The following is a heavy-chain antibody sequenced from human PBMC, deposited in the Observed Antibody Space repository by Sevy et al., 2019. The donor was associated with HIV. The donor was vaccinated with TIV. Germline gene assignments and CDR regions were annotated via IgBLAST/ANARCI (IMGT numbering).Heavy chain of an antibody. CDR2: INHSGST. D-gene: IGHD2-2*02. V-gene: IGHV4-34*01. J-gene: IGHJ6*02. Sequence: SETLSLTCAVYGGSFSGYYWSWIRQPPGKGLEWIGEINHSGSTNYNPSRKSRVTISVDTSKNQFSLKLSSVTAAGTAVYYCASLRYCSSTSCYTYYYYGMDVWGQGTTVTVSS. CDR1: GGSFSGYY. CDR3: ASLRYCSSTSCYTYYYYGMDV.